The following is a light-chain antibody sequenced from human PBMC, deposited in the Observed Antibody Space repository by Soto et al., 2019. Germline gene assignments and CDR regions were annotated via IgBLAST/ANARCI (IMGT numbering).Light chain of an antibody. V-gene: IGKV3-15*01. CDR1: QSVSSD. CDR3: QQYDNWPQT. CDR2: GAS. Sequence: IVMTQSPATLSVSPGERATLSCRASQSVSSDLAWYQHKPGQAPGLLIYGASTRATGIPARFSGRGSGTEFTLTISSLQSVDFAVYYCQQYDNWPQTVGQGTKVE. J-gene: IGKJ1*01.